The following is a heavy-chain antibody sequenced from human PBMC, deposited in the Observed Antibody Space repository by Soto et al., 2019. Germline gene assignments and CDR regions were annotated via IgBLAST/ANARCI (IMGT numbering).Heavy chain of an antibody. J-gene: IGHJ4*02. CDR3: ARGSGEMATDGYFGY. V-gene: IGHV3-30-3*01. CDR1: GFTFSSYA. Sequence: QVQLVESGGGVVQPGRSLRLSCAASGFTFSSYAMHWVRQAPGKGLEWVAVISYDGSNKYYADSVKGRFTISRDNSKNTLDLQMNSLRAEDTAVYYCARGSGEMATDGYFGYWGQGTLVTVSS. D-gene: IGHD3-10*01. CDR2: ISYDGSNK.